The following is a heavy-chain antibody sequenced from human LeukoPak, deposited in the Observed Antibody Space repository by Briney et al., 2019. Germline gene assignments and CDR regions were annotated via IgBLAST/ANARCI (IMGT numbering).Heavy chain of an antibody. V-gene: IGHV3-7*01. Sequence: GGSLRLSCAASGFTFTTYWMSWIRQTPGKGLEWVAKIKPDGSEKSYVDSVKGRFTISRDNAKNSVFLQMDSLRVEDTALYYCARGQMADSYWGQGALVTVSS. J-gene: IGHJ4*02. CDR1: GFTFTTYW. CDR3: ARGQMADSY. CDR2: IKPDGSEK. D-gene: IGHD3-22*01.